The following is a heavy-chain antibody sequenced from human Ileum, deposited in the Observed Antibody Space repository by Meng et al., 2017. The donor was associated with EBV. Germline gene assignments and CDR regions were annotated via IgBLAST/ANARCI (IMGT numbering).Heavy chain of an antibody. Sequence: QVPLQESGPGLLNPSDTLSLTCTGSGGSVSRGTYYWSWLRQPPGSRLEFIGYVHHTGATNYNPSLVRRATVSVDTSKSQFSLHLTSVTAADTAVYYCARGYSYSYYFYFDYWGQGILVTVSS. J-gene: IGHJ4*02. D-gene: IGHD1-26*01. CDR1: GGSVSRGTYY. V-gene: IGHV4-61*01. CDR2: VHHTGAT. CDR3: ARGYSYSYYFYFDY.